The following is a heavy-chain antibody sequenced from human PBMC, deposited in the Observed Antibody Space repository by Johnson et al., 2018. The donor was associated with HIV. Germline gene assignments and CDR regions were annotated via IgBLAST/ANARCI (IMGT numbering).Heavy chain of an antibody. J-gene: IGHJ3*02. Sequence: VQLVESGGGLVQPGGSLRLSCAASGFTFSSYDIHWVRQATGNGLEWVSAIGTAGDTYYPGSVKGRFTISRDNSKNSLYLQMNSLRAEDTAVYYCARDVYYYDSSEEGAFDIWGQGTMVTVSS. V-gene: IGHV3-13*01. D-gene: IGHD3-22*01. CDR1: GFTFSSYD. CDR3: ARDVYYYDSSEEGAFDI. CDR2: IGTAGDT.